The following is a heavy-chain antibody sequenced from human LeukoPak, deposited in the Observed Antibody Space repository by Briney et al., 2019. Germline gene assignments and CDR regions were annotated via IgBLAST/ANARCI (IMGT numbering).Heavy chain of an antibody. CDR1: GYTFTGYY. J-gene: IGHJ6*03. V-gene: IGHV1-2*02. CDR3: ARDGPGAIFGVRVPTSHYMDV. Sequence: ASVKVSCKASGYTFTGYYMHWVRQAPGQGLEWMGWINPNSGGTNYAQKFQGRVTMTRDTSISTAYMELNRLRSDDTAVYYCARDGPGAIFGVRVPTSHYMDVWGKGTTVTVSS. CDR2: INPNSGGT. D-gene: IGHD3-3*01.